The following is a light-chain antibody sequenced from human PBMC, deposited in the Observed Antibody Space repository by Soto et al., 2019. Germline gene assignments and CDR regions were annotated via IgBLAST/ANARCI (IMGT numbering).Light chain of an antibody. CDR3: QRSNSFPRT. V-gene: IGKV1D-12*01. Sequence: DIQMTQSPSSVSASVGDRVTITCWASQDISTWLAWYQQKPGKAPKLLIYAASRLQSGVPSRFSGSGSGTDFTLTISSLQPEDFATYYCQRSNSFPRTFGQGTKVEIK. CDR2: AAS. J-gene: IGKJ1*01. CDR1: QDISTW.